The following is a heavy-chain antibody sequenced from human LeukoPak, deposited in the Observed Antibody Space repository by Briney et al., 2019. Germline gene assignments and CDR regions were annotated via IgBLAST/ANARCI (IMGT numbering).Heavy chain of an antibody. CDR1: VGTLPSYA. Sequence: GSSVPVSCQASVGTLPSYALSWVRQAPGQGLEWMGGIIPFFGSANYPQLFQDRVTITADKSTITAYMELTSLRSEDTAVYYCASNSKLWFGESTQHYYYYYMDVWGKGTTVTVSS. D-gene: IGHD3-10*01. CDR2: IIPFFGSA. J-gene: IGHJ6*03. V-gene: IGHV1-69*06. CDR3: ASNSKLWFGESTQHYYYYYMDV.